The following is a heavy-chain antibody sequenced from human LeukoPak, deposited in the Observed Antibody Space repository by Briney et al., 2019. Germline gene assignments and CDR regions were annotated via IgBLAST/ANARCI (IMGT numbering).Heavy chain of an antibody. CDR2: IIPIFGTA. CDR1: GGTFSSYV. CDR3: ARSKALRLDDIYY. Sequence: SVKVSCKASGGTFSSYVISWVRQAPGQGLEWMGGIIPIFGTANYAQKFQGRVTITADESTSTAYMELSSLRSEDTAVYYCARSKALRLDDIYYWGQGTLVTVSS. D-gene: IGHD3-9*01. V-gene: IGHV1-69*13. J-gene: IGHJ4*02.